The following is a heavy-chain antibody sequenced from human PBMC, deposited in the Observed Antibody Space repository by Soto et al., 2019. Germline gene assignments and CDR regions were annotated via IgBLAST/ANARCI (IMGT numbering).Heavy chain of an antibody. V-gene: IGHV4-30-4*01. D-gene: IGHD3-3*01. CDR1: GGSISSGDYY. J-gene: IGHJ6*02. CDR2: IYYRGST. CDR3: ARVTIFGVGDYYYYGMDV. Sequence: QVQLQESGPGLVKPSQTLSLTCTVSGGSISSGDYYWSWIRQPPGKGLEWIGYIYYRGSTYYNPSLKSRVTISVDTSKNQFSLKLSSVTAADTAVYYCARVTIFGVGDYYYYGMDVWGQGTTVTVSS.